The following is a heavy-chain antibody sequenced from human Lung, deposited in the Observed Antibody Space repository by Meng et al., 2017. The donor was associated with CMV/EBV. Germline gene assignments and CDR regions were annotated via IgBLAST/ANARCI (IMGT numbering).Heavy chain of an antibody. V-gene: IGHV1-18*01. CDR1: GYTFTSYG. CDR3: ARTPLYCSSTSCYIPGNNYYYYVMDV. CDR2: ISAYNGNT. Sequence: ASVKVSCKASGYTFTSYGISWVRQAPGQGLEWMGWISAYNGNTNYAQKLQGRVTMTTDTSTSTAYMELRSLRSDDTAVYFCARTPLYCSSTSCYIPGNNYYYYVMDVWGQGTTVTVSS. J-gene: IGHJ6*02. D-gene: IGHD2-2*02.